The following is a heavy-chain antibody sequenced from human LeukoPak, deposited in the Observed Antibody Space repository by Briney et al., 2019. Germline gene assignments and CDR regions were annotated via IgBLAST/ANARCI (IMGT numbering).Heavy chain of an antibody. CDR3: ARISMTSSGWYFDL. D-gene: IGHD2/OR15-2a*01. V-gene: IGHV1-46*01. J-gene: IGHJ2*01. CDR1: GYTFTSYY. CDR2: VHASGGST. Sequence: ASLTLSCKASGYTFTSYYMHWLRHATGQGLEWRGIVHASGGSTSYAQNFQGRVTMTRDKATSTVYMELSSLRSEDTALYYCARISMTSSGWYFDLWGRGSLVTVSS.